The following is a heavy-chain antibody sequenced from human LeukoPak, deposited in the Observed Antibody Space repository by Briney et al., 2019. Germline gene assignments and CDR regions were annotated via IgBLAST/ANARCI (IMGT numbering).Heavy chain of an antibody. D-gene: IGHD5-24*01. J-gene: IGHJ4*02. CDR1: GYTFTSYD. V-gene: IGHV1-8*01. CDR2: MNPNSGNT. CDR3: ASTRDGYNYFPY. Sequence: GASVKVSCKASGYTFTSYDINWVRQATGQGLEWMGWMNPNSGNTGYAQKFQGRVTMTRNTSISTAYMELSRLRSDDTAVYYCASTRDGYNYFPYWGQGTLVTVSS.